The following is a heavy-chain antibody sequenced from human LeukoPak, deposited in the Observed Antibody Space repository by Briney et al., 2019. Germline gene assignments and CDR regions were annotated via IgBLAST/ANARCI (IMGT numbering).Heavy chain of an antibody. CDR2: LYSSGAT. CDR3: ARVGGNVAWYGTIDS. J-gene: IGHJ4*02. CDR1: GGSISSGSDY. V-gene: IGHV4-61*09. D-gene: IGHD1-1*01. Sequence: SETLSLTCTVSGGSISSGSDYWPWIRQPAGKGLEWIGHLYSSGATSYNPSLQSRVTISVDASKYQFSLRLTSVTAADTAVYYCARVGGNVAWYGTIDSWGQGTLVTVSS.